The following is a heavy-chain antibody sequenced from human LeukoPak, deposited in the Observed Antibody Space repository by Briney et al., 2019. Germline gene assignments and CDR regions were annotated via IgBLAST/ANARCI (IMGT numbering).Heavy chain of an antibody. CDR2: ISSSGSTI. Sequence: PGGSLRLSCAASGFTFSSYEMNWVRQAPGKGLKWVSYISSSGSTIYYADSVKGRFTISRDNAKNSLYLQMNSLRAEDTAVYYCARSLKYSSGWPNLSYYYGMDVWGQGTTVTVSS. V-gene: IGHV3-48*03. J-gene: IGHJ6*02. D-gene: IGHD6-19*01. CDR3: ARSLKYSSGWPNLSYYYGMDV. CDR1: GFTFSSYE.